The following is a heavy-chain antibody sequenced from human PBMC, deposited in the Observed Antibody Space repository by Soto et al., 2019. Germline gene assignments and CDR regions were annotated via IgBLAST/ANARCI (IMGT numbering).Heavy chain of an antibody. J-gene: IGHJ5*02. CDR1: GYSISSGYH. Sequence: PSETLTLTCAVSGYSISSGYHWGWIRQPPGKGLEWLGSVHHSGSTYYNPSLKSRLTISVDKSKNQFSLNLTSVTAADTAVYYCARQGGVVVEGRWFDPWGQGTLVTVSS. D-gene: IGHD2-15*01. CDR2: VHHSGST. V-gene: IGHV4-38-2*01. CDR3: ARQGGVVVEGRWFDP.